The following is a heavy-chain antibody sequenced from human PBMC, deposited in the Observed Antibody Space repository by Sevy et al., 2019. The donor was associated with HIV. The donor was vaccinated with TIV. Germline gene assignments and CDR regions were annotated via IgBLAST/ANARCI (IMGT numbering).Heavy chain of an antibody. V-gene: IGHV3-30-3*01. CDR3: ARDFRYCSGASCEDYYAMDV. D-gene: IGHD2-15*01. Sequence: GGYLRLSCAASGFTFSRYAMHWVRQAPGKGLEWVAVISYDGRNKYYGDSVKGRFSISRDNSKNTLYLQMNSLRAEDTAVYYCARDFRYCSGASCEDYYAMDVWGQGTTVTVSS. CDR1: GFTFSRYA. J-gene: IGHJ6*02. CDR2: ISYDGRNK.